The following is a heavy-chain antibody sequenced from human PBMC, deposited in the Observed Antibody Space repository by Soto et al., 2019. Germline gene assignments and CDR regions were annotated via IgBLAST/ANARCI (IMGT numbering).Heavy chain of an antibody. Sequence: GGSLRLSCAASGFIFSNYAMMWVRQAPGKGQEWVSAISGGGGGAQYADSVRGRLTISRDNSKNTQYLQMNSLRAEDTAVYYCAKDPNGDYIGAFDFWGQGILVTVSS. CDR2: ISGGGGGA. CDR1: GFIFSNYA. D-gene: IGHD4-17*01. CDR3: AKDPNGDYIGAFDF. J-gene: IGHJ3*01. V-gene: IGHV3-23*01.